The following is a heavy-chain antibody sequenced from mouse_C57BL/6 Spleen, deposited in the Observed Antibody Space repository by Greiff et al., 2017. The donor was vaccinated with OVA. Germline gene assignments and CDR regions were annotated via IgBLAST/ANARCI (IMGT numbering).Heavy chain of an antibody. CDR2: ISNGGGST. V-gene: IGHV5-12*01. D-gene: IGHD2-4*01. CDR1: GFTFSDYY. CDR3: ARGYYDYDRAWFAY. J-gene: IGHJ3*01. Sequence: EVKLMESGGGLVQPGGSLKLSCAASGFTFSDYYMYWVRQTPEKRLEWVAYISNGGGSTYYPDTVKGRFTISRDNAKNTLYLQMSRLKSEDTAMYYCARGYYDYDRAWFAYWGQGTLVTVSA.